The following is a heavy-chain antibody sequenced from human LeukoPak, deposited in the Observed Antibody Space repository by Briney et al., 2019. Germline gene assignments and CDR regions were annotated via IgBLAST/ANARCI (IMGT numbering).Heavy chain of an antibody. CDR2: LHTSGSGSA. CDR3: AREPARVPDYYFDY. V-gene: IGHV4-4*07. Sequence: SQTVSLTCTVSGGSINTDHWSWIRLPAGKGLEWIGRLHTSGSGSATYNPSLKSRAIVSIDKSKNQFSLNLLSVTAADTAVYYCAREPARVPDYYFDYWGQGTLVTVSS. CDR1: GGSINTDH. D-gene: IGHD2-2*01. J-gene: IGHJ4*02.